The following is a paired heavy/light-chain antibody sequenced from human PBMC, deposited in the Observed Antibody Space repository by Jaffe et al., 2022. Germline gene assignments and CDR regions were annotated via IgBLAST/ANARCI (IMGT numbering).Heavy chain of an antibody. CDR2: ISSSSSTI. CDR1: GFTFSSYS. CDR3: ARNWNPPRVYYYYYMDV. Sequence: EVQLVESGGGLVQPGGSLRLSCAASGFTFSSYSMNWVRQAPGKGLEWVSYISSSSSTIYYADSVKGRFTISRDNAKNSLYLQMNSLRAEDTAVYYCARNWNPPRVYYYYYMDVWGKGTTVTVSS. J-gene: IGHJ6*03. D-gene: IGHD1-1*01. V-gene: IGHV3-48*01.
Light chain of an antibody. CDR3: HQSSSLPLT. CDR2: YAS. Sequence: EIVLTQSPDFQSVTPKEKVTITCRASQSIGSSLHWYQQKPDQSPKLLIKYASQSISGVPSRFSGSGSGTDFTLTINSLEAEDAATYYCHQSSSLPLTFGGGTKVEIK. J-gene: IGKJ4*01. CDR1: QSIGSS. V-gene: IGKV6-21*02.